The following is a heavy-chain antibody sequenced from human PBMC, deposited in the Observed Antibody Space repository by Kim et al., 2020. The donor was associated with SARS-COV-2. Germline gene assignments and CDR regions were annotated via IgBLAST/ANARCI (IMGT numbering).Heavy chain of an antibody. CDR3: AKGGAGWVEL. CDR1: GFTFSKYA. V-gene: IGHV3-23*01. Sequence: GGSLRLSCAGSGFTFSKYAVNWVRQAPGKGLEWVSTVSATGAAKYYADSVKGRFTISRDNSRSTLYLQMNSLRAEDTAVYYCAKGGAGWVELWGRGAPV. J-gene: IGHJ2*01. CDR2: VSATGAAK. D-gene: IGHD3-16*01.